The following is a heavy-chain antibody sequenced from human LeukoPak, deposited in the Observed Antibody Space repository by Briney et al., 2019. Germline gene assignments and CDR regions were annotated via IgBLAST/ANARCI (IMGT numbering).Heavy chain of an antibody. Sequence: SETLSLTCTVSGGSISSHYWSWIRQPAGKGLEWIGRIYSSGSTMYNPSLKSRVTMSVDTSKNQFSLKLSSVTAADTAVYYCARVAYTVTDYFDCWGQGILVTVSS. CDR1: GGSISSHY. J-gene: IGHJ4*02. V-gene: IGHV4-4*07. CDR2: IYSSGST. D-gene: IGHD4-17*01. CDR3: ARVAYTVTDYFDC.